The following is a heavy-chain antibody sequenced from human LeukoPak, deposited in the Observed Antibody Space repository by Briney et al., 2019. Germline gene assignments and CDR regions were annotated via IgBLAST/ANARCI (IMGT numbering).Heavy chain of an antibody. J-gene: IGHJ4*02. Sequence: PGGSLRLSCAASGFTFCSYDIHWVRQAPGKGLEWVAAIWHDGSNEYYVDSVKGRFTISRDNSKNTLYLQMNSLRAEDTAVYYCARDNSRTLDYWGQGTLVTVSS. V-gene: IGHV3-33*01. CDR1: GFTFCSYD. CDR2: IWHDGSNE. CDR3: ARDNSRTLDY.